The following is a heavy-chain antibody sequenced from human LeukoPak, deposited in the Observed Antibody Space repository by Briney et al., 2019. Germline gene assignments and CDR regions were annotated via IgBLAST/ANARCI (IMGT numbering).Heavy chain of an antibody. V-gene: IGHV5-51*01. J-gene: IGHJ4*02. CDR2: IFSGDSDSKI. D-gene: IGHD1-26*01. CDR3: ARHQTPGNVYYLNTEGFRFDS. Sequence: GESLMISCKASGYIFTDYWIGRVRQMPGQGLEGMAIIFSGDSDSKITNSPSPQGHVTVSADKSITTAYLHWSSLQASDTAIYYCARHQTPGNVYYLNTEGFRFDSWGQGTLVTVSS. CDR1: GYIFTDYW.